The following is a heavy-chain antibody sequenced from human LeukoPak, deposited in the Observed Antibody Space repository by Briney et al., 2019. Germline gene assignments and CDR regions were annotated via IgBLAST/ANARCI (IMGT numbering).Heavy chain of an antibody. CDR1: GFTFSSSP. V-gene: IGHV3-21*01. CDR2: ISSSSSYI. CDR3: ARGRGYDILTGYSSDAFDI. Sequence: GGSLRLSCATSGFTFSSSPMNWVRQAPGKGLEWVSSISSSSSYIYYADSVKGRFTISRDNAKNSLYLQMNSLRAEDTAVYYCARGRGYDILTGYSSDAFDIWGQGTMVTVSS. J-gene: IGHJ3*02. D-gene: IGHD3-9*01.